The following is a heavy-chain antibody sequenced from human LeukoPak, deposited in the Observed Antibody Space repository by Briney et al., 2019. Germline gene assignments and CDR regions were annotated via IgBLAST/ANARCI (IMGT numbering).Heavy chain of an antibody. CDR3: ARVKGDTAMVHNWFDP. CDR2: INHSGST. D-gene: IGHD5-18*01. Sequence: SETLSLTCAVYGGSFSGYYWRWIRQPPGKGLEWIGEINHSGSTNYNPSLKSRVTISVDTSKNQFSLKLSSVTAADTAVYYCARVKGDTAMVHNWFDPWGQGTLVTVSS. CDR1: GGSFSGYY. J-gene: IGHJ5*02. V-gene: IGHV4-34*01.